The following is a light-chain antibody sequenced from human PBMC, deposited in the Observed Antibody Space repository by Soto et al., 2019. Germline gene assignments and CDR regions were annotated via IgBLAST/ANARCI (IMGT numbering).Light chain of an antibody. J-gene: IGKJ3*01. CDR1: PSVSSSY. CDR2: GAS. Sequence: EIVLTQSPGTLSLSPGERATLSCRASPSVSSSYLAWYQQKPGQAPRLLNYGASSRAAGIPDRFTGSGSGTDFTHTISRLELEVFAVYSCQQCGSSLLLTFGPSTKVDIK. V-gene: IGKV3-20*01. CDR3: QQCGSSLLLT.